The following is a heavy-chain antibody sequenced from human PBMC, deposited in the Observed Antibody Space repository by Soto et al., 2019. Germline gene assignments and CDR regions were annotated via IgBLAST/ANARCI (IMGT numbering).Heavy chain of an antibody. CDR1: GFTFSIFN. CDR3: AKDRYCRGTTCPPVS. J-gene: IGHJ4*02. CDR2: ISGSGGIT. Sequence: SLRLSCAASGFTFSIFNMNSVLQAPGKGLEWVSVISGSGGITYHLDSVKGRFTISRDNSESTLYLQMNSLSAEDTAVYNSAKDRYCRGTTCPPVSWGRGTLFTV. D-gene: IGHD2-2*01. V-gene: IGHV3-23*01.